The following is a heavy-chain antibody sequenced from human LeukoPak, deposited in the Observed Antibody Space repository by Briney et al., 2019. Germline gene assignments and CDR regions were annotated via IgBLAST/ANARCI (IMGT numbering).Heavy chain of an antibody. CDR1: GGSFSGYY. CDR3: ARGLGYGDYWYYYYYMDV. D-gene: IGHD4-17*01. Sequence: SETLSLTCAVYGGSFSGYYWSWLRQPPGKGLEWIGEINHSGSTNYNPSLKSRVTISVDTSKNQFSLKLSSVTAADTAVYYCARGLGYGDYWYYYYYMDVWGKGTTVTVSS. CDR2: INHSGST. J-gene: IGHJ6*03. V-gene: IGHV4-34*01.